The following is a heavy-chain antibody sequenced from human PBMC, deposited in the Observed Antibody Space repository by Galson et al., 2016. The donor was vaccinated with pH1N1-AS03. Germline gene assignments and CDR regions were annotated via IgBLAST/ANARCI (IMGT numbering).Heavy chain of an antibody. J-gene: IGHJ6*03. D-gene: IGHD3-3*01. CDR1: GFSFSTYA. CDR2: ISGSGGTT. Sequence: SLRLSCAASGFSFSTYAMTWVRQAPGKGLEWVSGISGSGGTTYYAESVKGRSAISRDNSKNTLYLLMNSLRAEDTAVYYCAKGDDFWSGYSPNYYYCMDVGGKGTTVTVSS. V-gene: IGHV3-23*01. CDR3: AKGDDFWSGYSPNYYYCMDV.